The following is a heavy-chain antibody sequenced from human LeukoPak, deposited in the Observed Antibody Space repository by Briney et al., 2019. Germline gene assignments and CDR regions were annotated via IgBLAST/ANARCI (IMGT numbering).Heavy chain of an antibody. CDR3: ATGASTYYYDTTGPY. Sequence: PGGSLRLSCAASGFTFSNYAMHWVRQAPGKGPEWVTLISYDGITTYYADSVKGRFTISRDNSKNTLYLQMNSLRAEDTAVYYCATGASTYYYDTTGPYWGQGTLVTVSS. V-gene: IGHV3-30-3*01. J-gene: IGHJ4*02. CDR1: GFTFSNYA. CDR2: ISYDGITT. D-gene: IGHD3-22*01.